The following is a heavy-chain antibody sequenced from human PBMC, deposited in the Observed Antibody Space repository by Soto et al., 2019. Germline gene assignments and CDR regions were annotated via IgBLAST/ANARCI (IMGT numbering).Heavy chain of an antibody. Sequence: SETLSLTCSMYSGSFSCYYLSWIRQPPGKGLEWIGEISQSGNTNYSPSLRSRVSISIDASKKQFSLNLASVSAADTAVYYCARAPKVSGSSQTRPDFWGQGTLVTVSS. V-gene: IGHV4-34*01. J-gene: IGHJ4*02. CDR3: ARAPKVSGSSQTRPDF. CDR2: ISQSGNT. CDR1: SGSFSCYY. D-gene: IGHD6-6*01.